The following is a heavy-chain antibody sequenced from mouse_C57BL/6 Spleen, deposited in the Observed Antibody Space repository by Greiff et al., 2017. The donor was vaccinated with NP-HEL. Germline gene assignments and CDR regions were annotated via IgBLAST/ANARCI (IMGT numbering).Heavy chain of an antibody. CDR2: ISSGGSYT. CDR1: GFTFSSYG. V-gene: IGHV5-6*01. D-gene: IGHD2-4*01. CDR3: ARHVDYGDY. Sequence: EVHLVESGGDLVKPGGSLKLSCAASGFTFSSYGMSWVRQTPDKRLEWVATISSGGSYTYYPDSVKGRFTISRDNAKNTLYLQMSSLKSEDTAMYYCARHVDYGDYWGQGTTLTVSS. J-gene: IGHJ2*01.